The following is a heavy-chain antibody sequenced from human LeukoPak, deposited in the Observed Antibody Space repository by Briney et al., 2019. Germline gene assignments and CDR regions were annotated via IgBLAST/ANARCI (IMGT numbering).Heavy chain of an antibody. CDR1: GGTFSSYA. D-gene: IGHD3-22*01. CDR2: IIPIFGTA. CDR3: ARFDSSGYYYGDTKPNDAFDI. J-gene: IGHJ3*02. Sequence: SVKVSCKASGGTFSSYAISWVRQAPGQGLEWMGGIIPIFGTANYAQKFQGRVTITADESTSTAYMELSSLRSEDTAVYYCARFDSSGYYYGDTKPNDAFDIWGQGTMVTVSS. V-gene: IGHV1-69*13.